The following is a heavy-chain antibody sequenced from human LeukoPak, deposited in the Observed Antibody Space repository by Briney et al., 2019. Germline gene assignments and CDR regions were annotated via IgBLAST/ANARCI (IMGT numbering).Heavy chain of an antibody. CDR3: AKDIAVAGIYYFDY. CDR2: VSWNGYSI. CDR1: GFTFNDYA. J-gene: IGHJ4*02. Sequence: PGRSLRLSCAASGFTFNDYAMHWVRQAPGEGLEWVSAVSWNGYSIGYADSVKGRFTISRDNAKKSLYLQMNSLRAEDTALYYCAKDIAVAGIYYFDYWGQGTLVTVSS. D-gene: IGHD6-19*01. V-gene: IGHV3-9*01.